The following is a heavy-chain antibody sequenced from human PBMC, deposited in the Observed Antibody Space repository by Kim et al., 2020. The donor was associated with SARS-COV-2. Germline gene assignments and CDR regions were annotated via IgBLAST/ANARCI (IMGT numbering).Heavy chain of an antibody. J-gene: IGHJ3*02. D-gene: IGHD1-26*01. V-gene: IGHV3-53*04. Sequence: YYADSVKGRFTISRHNAKNTLYIQMNSLRAEDTAVYYCARGGASHDAFDIWGQGTMVTVSS. CDR3: ARGGASHDAFDI.